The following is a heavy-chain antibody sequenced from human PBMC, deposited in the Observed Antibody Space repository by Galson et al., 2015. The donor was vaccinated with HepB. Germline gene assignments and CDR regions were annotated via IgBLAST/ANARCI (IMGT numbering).Heavy chain of an antibody. Sequence: SLRLSCAASGFTFSSFSMNWVCQAPGKGLEWVSSISSSSSYIYYADSVKGRFTISRDNAKNSLYLQMNSLRAEDTAVYYCARDAYSSSWFYYYYGMDVWGQGTTVTVSS. J-gene: IGHJ6*02. D-gene: IGHD6-13*01. CDR1: GFTFSSFS. CDR3: ARDAYSSSWFYYYYGMDV. V-gene: IGHV3-21*01. CDR2: ISSSSSYI.